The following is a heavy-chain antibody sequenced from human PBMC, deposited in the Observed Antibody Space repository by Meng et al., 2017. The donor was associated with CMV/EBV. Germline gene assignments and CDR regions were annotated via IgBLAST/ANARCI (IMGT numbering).Heavy chain of an antibody. D-gene: IGHD1-14*01. CDR3: ARVTSRVAGAFDY. Sequence: GPLQESGPRRVKPSPTLSLTCTVSGGSISSGDYYWSWIRQPPGKGLEWIGYIYYSGSTYYNPSLKSRVTISVDTSKNQFSLKLSSVTAADTAVYYCARVTSRVAGAFDYWGQGTLVTVSS. V-gene: IGHV4-30-4*08. J-gene: IGHJ4*02. CDR1: GGSISSGDYY. CDR2: IYYSGST.